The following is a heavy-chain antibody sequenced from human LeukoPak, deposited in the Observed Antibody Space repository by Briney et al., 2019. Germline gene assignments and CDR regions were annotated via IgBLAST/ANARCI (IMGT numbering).Heavy chain of an antibody. CDR2: INPNSGGT. J-gene: IGHJ3*02. D-gene: IGHD3-10*01. CDR3: ARGYGSETRNHAFDI. Sequence: GASVKVSCKASGYTFTGYYVHWVRQAPGQGLEWMGWINPNSGGTNYAQKFQGRVTMTRDTSINTAYMEVRSLRSDDTAVHYCARGYGSETRNHAFDIWGQGTMVTVSS. V-gene: IGHV1-2*02. CDR1: GYTFTGYY.